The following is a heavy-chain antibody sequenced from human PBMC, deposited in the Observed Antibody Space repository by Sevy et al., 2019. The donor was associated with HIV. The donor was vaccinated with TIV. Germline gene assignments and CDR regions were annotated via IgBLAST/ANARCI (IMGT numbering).Heavy chain of an antibody. D-gene: IGHD2-2*01. V-gene: IGHV1-58*01. Sequence: ASVNVSCKASGFTFTSSAVQWVRQARGQRLEWIGWIVVGSGNTNYAQKFQERVTITRDMSTSTAYMELSSRRSEDTAVYYCAASPPKYCSSTSCYADYYYGMDVWGQGTTVTVSS. J-gene: IGHJ6*02. CDR1: GFTFTSSA. CDR2: IVVGSGNT. CDR3: AASPPKYCSSTSCYADYYYGMDV.